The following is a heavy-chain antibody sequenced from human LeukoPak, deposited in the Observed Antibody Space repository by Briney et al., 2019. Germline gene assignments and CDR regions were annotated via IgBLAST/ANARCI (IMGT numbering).Heavy chain of an antibody. CDR3: ARDRAAAGPPYYYYYGMDV. D-gene: IGHD6-13*01. CDR2: ISAYNGNT. Sequence: ASVKVSCKASGYTFTGYYMHWVRQAPGQGLEWMGWISAYNGNTNYAQKLQGRVTMTTDTSTSTAYMELRSLRSDDTAVYYCARDRAAAGPPYYYYYGMDVWGQGTTVTVSS. J-gene: IGHJ6*02. V-gene: IGHV1-18*04. CDR1: GYTFTGYY.